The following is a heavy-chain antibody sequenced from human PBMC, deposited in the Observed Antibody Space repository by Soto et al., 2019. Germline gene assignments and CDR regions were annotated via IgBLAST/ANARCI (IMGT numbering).Heavy chain of an antibody. CDR3: TTVLGPSYCSGGNCYYAFDI. D-gene: IGHD2-15*01. CDR1: GLPFSNAW. J-gene: IGHJ3*02. V-gene: IGHV3-15*07. Sequence: VQLVESGGGLVKPGGSHRLSCAASGLPFSNAWMNWVRQAPGKGLEWVGRVKSKTDGGTTDYAAPVKGRFTISRDDSKNTLYLQMNSLKTEDTALYYCTTVLGPSYCSGGNCYYAFDIWGQGTMVTVSS. CDR2: VKSKTDGGTT.